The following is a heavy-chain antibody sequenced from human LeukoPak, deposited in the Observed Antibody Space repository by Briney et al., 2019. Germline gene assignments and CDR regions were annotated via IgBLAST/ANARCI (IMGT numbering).Heavy chain of an antibody. D-gene: IGHD3-10*01. Sequence: PETLSLTCTVSGGSISSYYWSWIRRPAGKGLEWIGRIYTSGSTNYNPSLKSRVTMSVDTSKNQFSLKLSSVTAADTAVYYCARDRSDYYGSGSYYDYWGQGTLVTVSS. CDR1: GGSISSYY. CDR3: ARDRSDYYGSGSYYDY. V-gene: IGHV4-4*07. J-gene: IGHJ4*02. CDR2: IYTSGST.